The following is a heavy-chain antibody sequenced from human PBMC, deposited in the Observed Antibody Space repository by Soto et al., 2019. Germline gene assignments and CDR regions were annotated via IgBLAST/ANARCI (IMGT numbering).Heavy chain of an antibody. Sequence: QVQLVQSGDEVKKPGASVKVSCKASDYNFITYGISWVRQAPGQGLEWLGWISAYNDNTNYAQKLQGRVTMTTDTSTSTAYMDLRSLRSDDTAVYYCARDEPVVAGSSGLDVWGQGTRVTVSS. CDR1: DYNFITYG. V-gene: IGHV1-18*01. CDR2: ISAYNDNT. D-gene: IGHD6-19*01. CDR3: ARDEPVVAGSSGLDV. J-gene: IGHJ6*02.